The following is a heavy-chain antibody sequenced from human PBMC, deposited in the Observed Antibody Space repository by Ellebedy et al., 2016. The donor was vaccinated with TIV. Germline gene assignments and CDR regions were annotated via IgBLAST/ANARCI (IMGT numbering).Heavy chain of an antibody. Sequence: PGGSLRLACAASGFTFSSYWMHRVRQAPGKGLVWVSRINSDGSSTSYADSVKGRFTISRDNAKNSLYLQMDSLRAEDTAVYYCCLLVWFGELSYYGTDVWGQGTMVTVSS. D-gene: IGHD3-10*01. J-gene: IGHJ6*02. CDR1: GFTFSSYW. CDR3: CLLVWFGELSYYGTDV. CDR2: INSDGSST. V-gene: IGHV3-74*01.